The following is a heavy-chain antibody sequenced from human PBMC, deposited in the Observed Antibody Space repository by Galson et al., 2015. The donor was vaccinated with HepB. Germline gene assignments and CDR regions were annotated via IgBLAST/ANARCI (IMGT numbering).Heavy chain of an antibody. V-gene: IGHV5-51*01. CDR2: IYPGDSDT. D-gene: IGHD3-10*01. Sequence: QSGAEVKKPGESLKISCKGSGYSFTSYWIGWVRQMPGKGLEWMGIIYPGDSDTRYSPSFQGQVTISADKSISTAYLQWSSLKASDTAMYYCARLGIWFGELLYGGAFDYWGQGTLVTVPS. J-gene: IGHJ4*02. CDR1: GYSFTSYW. CDR3: ARLGIWFGELLYGGAFDY.